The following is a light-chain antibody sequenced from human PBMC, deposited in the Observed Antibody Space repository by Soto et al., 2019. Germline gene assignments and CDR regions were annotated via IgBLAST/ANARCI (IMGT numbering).Light chain of an antibody. CDR1: RSISNW. V-gene: IGKV1-5*01. CDR3: QHYNSYPLT. Sequence: DIQMTQSPSTLSASVGDRVTITCRASRSISNWLAWYQQRPGKAPKLLIYDASNLESGVPSRFSGSGSGTXXXXTXSSLQPDDFGNYYCQHYNSYPLTFGGGTKVEVK. CDR2: DAS. J-gene: IGKJ4*01.